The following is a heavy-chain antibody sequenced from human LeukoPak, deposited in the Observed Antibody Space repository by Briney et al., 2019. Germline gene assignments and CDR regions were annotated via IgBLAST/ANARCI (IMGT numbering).Heavy chain of an antibody. CDR1: GGRRGRYE. CDR2: NYYSGST. CDR3: ARLVSAAFDI. V-gene: IGHV4-59*01. J-gene: IGHJ3*02. Sequence: TLLLNRTVSGGRRGRYEWSWRRQPPGKELEWIGYNYYSGSTNHNPSLKSRVNISVDTSKNQFSLKLSSVTAADTAVYYCARLVSAAFDIWGQGTMVTVSS.